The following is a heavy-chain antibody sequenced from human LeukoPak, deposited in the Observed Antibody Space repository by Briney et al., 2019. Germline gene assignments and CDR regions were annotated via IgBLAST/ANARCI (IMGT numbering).Heavy chain of an antibody. CDR1: GGSISSYY. D-gene: IGHD2-21*01. CDR3: ARVRPHSVFYRDY. CDR2: IYDSGST. Sequence: SETLSLTCTVSGGSISSYYWSWLRQPPGRGLEGIGYIYDSGSTHYNPSLRSRVTISVDTSKNQFSLKLSSVTAADTAVYYCARVRPHSVFYRDYWGQGTLVTVSS. J-gene: IGHJ4*02. V-gene: IGHV4-59*01.